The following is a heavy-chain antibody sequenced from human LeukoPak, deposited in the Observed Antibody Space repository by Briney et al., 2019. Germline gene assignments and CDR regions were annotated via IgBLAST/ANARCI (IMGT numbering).Heavy chain of an antibody. J-gene: IGHJ4*02. CDR2: INHIGTT. V-gene: IGHV4-34*01. Sequence: SETLSLTCAVYGGSLNGHYWSWIRQSPGKGLEWIGEINHIGTTAYNPSLKSRVTLAADTSKNQFSLNLTSATAADTAIYYCAKTVAGSVDYFDHWAQGTLVTVSS. D-gene: IGHD6-19*01. CDR3: AKTVAGSVDYFDH. CDR1: GGSLNGHY.